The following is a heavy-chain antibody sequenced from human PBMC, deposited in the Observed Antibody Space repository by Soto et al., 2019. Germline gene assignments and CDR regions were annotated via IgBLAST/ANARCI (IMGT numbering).Heavy chain of an antibody. Sequence: GGSLRLSCAASGFTFSSYWMHWVRQAPGKGLVWVSRINSDGSSTSYADSVKGRFTISRDNAKNTLYLQMNSLRAEDTAVYYCARSVPYYDFWSGYYTFGVGMDVWGQGTTVTVSS. J-gene: IGHJ6*02. CDR2: INSDGSST. V-gene: IGHV3-74*01. CDR3: ARSVPYYDFWSGYYTFGVGMDV. CDR1: GFTFSSYW. D-gene: IGHD3-3*01.